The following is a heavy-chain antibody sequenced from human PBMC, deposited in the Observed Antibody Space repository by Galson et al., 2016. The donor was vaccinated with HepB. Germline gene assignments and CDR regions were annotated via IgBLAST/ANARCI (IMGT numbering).Heavy chain of an antibody. CDR1: GFTFSDYY. V-gene: IGHV3-11*05. Sequence: SLRLSCAASGFTFSDYYMSWIRQAPGKGLEWVSYISSSRSYTKYADSVKGRFTISRDNAKNSPYLQMNSLRAEDTAVYYCARDGSSRSSPNGFDIWGQGTMVTVSS. CDR2: ISSSRSYT. J-gene: IGHJ3*02. CDR3: ARDGSSRSSPNGFDI. D-gene: IGHD6-13*01.